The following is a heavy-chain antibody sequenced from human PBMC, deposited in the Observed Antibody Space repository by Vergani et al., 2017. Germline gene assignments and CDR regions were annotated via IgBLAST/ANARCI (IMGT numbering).Heavy chain of an antibody. D-gene: IGHD6-13*01. CDR3: AKVRYSRNIYFDY. Sequence: EVQLLESGGGLVQPGGSLRLSCAASGFTFSSYAMSWVRQAPGKGLEWVSAISGSGGSTYYADSVKGRFTISRDNAKNTLYLQMNSLRAEDTAVYYCAKVRYSRNIYFDYWGQGTLVTVSS. V-gene: IGHV3-23*01. J-gene: IGHJ4*02. CDR1: GFTFSSYA. CDR2: ISGSGGST.